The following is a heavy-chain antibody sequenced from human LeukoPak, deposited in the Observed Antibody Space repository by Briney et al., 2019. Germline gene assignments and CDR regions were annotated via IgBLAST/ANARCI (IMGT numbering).Heavy chain of an antibody. CDR1: GFTFSDYY. J-gene: IGHJ4*02. Sequence: RGSLRLSCAASGFTFSDYYMNWIRQAPGKGLEWISYISSSSIHTNYADSVKGRFTISRDNAKNSLYLQMNSLRAEDTAVYYCTRMTTNDYWGQGTLVTVS. V-gene: IGHV3-11*03. CDR2: ISSSSIHT. D-gene: IGHD4-11*01. CDR3: TRMTTNDY.